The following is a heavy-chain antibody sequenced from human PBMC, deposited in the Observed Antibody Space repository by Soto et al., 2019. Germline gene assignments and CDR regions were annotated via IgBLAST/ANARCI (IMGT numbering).Heavy chain of an antibody. Sequence: GWSLRLSCAASGFTFSNYGMHWVRQAPGKGLEWVAIISYDGNNKYYADSVKGRFTISRDNSKNTLYLQMNSLRSGDTAVYYCAKEASGSYLDYWGQGTLVTVSS. CDR3: AKEASGSYLDY. CDR1: GFTFSNYG. CDR2: ISYDGNNK. D-gene: IGHD1-26*01. V-gene: IGHV3-30*18. J-gene: IGHJ4*02.